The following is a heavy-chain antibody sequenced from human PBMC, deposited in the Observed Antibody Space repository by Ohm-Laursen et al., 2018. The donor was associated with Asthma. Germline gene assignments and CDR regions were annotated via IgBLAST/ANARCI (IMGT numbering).Heavy chain of an antibody. CDR2: ISYDGGNK. CDR1: GFTFRSYA. V-gene: IGHV3-30*04. Sequence: SLRLSCSASGFTFRSYAMHWVRQAPGKGLECVAIISYDGGNKYYADSVKGRFTISRDNSKNTLYLQMSTLRAEDTAVYYCAKEYYCSGGGCYLRSNAFDIWGQGTMVTVSS. D-gene: IGHD2-15*01. J-gene: IGHJ3*02. CDR3: AKEYYCSGGGCYLRSNAFDI.